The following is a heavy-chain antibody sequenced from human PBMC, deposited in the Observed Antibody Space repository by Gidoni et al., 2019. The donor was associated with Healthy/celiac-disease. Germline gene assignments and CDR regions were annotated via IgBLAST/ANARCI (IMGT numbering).Heavy chain of an antibody. CDR1: GGSFSGYY. CDR2: INHSGST. Sequence: QVQLQQWGAGLLKPSETLSLTCAVYGGSFSGYYWSWIRQPPGKGLEWIGDINHSGSTNYNPSLKSRVTISVDTSKNQFSLKLSSVTAADTAVYYCARGRGMPLHAKPAGGYGMDVWGQGTTVTVSS. D-gene: IGHD3-16*01. V-gene: IGHV4-34*01. J-gene: IGHJ6*02. CDR3: ARGRGMPLHAKPAGGYGMDV.